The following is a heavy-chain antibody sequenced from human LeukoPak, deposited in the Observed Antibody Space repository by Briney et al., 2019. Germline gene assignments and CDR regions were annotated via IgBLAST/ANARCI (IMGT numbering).Heavy chain of an antibody. CDR1: GFIFNNYA. CDR2: ISWNSGSI. Sequence: PGRSLRLSCAGSGFIFNNYAMHWVRQPPGKGLEWVSGISWNSGSIDYADSVKGRFTISRDNAKNSLYLQMNSLRVEDTAVYYCARGPPSSGGAYVGDYWGHGTLVTVSP. D-gene: IGHD3-22*01. CDR3: ARGPPSSGGAYVGDY. V-gene: IGHV3-9*01. J-gene: IGHJ4*01.